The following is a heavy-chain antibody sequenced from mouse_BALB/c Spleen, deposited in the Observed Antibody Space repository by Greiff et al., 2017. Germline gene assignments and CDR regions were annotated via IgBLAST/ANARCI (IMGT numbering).Heavy chain of an antibody. CDR1: GYTFTSYW. CDR3: TTSTMMTTGAWVAY. V-gene: IGHV1-69*02. J-gene: IGHJ3*01. Sequence: QVQLQQPGAELVRPGASVKLSCKASGYTFTSYWINWVKQRPGQGLEWIGNIYPSDSYTNYKPKFKDKATLTVDKSSSTAYMQLSSPTSEDSAVLYCTTSTMMTTGAWVAYGGKGTLVTVS. CDR2: IYPSDSYT. D-gene: IGHD2-4*01.